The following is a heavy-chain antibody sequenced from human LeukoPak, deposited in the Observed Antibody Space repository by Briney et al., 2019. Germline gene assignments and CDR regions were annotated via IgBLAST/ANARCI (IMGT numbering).Heavy chain of an antibody. Sequence: PGGSLRLSCAASGFTFSSYAMNWVRQAPVKGLEWVSTISGSGRNTYYADSVKGRFTISRDNSNNTLYLQMNSLTAEDTAMYYFDYWGQGAPVTVSS. J-gene: IGHJ4*02. CDR3: DY. V-gene: IGHV3-23*01. CDR1: GFTFSSYA. CDR2: ISGSGRNT.